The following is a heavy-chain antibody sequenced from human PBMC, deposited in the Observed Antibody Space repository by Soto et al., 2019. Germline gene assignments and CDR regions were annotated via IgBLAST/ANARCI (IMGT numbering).Heavy chain of an antibody. CDR3: STDWYDF. D-gene: IGHD3-3*01. J-gene: IGHJ4*02. V-gene: IGHV3-15*01. Sequence: PGGSLRLSCAAAGFSFTNAWMSWVRQAPGKGLEWVGRIKSKADGGATDYAAPVRGRFTISRNDSEKTLYLQMNSLKSEDTGVYYCSTDWYDFWSQGTLVTVPQ. CDR1: GFSFTNAW. CDR2: IKSKADGGAT.